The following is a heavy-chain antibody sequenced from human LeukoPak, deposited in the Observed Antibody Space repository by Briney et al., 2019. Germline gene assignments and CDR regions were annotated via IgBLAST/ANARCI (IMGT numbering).Heavy chain of an antibody. CDR1: GFTFSSYW. V-gene: IGHV3-7*01. CDR2: IKQDGSEK. CDR3: ARGSVVVVAAADYGMDV. Sequence: GGSLRLSCAASGFTFSSYWMSWVRQAPGKGLEWVANIKQDGSEKYYVDSVKGRFTISRDNAKNSLYLQMNSLRAEDTAVYYCARGSVVVVAAADYGMDVWGQGTTVTVSS. J-gene: IGHJ6*02. D-gene: IGHD2-15*01.